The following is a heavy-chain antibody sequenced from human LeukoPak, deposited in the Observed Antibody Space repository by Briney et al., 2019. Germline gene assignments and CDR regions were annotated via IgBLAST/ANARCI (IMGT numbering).Heavy chain of an antibody. D-gene: IGHD1-26*01. CDR2: ISYDGSKK. Sequence: GRSLRLSCAASGFIFNNYVTHWVRQAPGKGLEWVAVISYDGSKKYYADSVKGRFTISRDNSKNALYLQMNSLRAEDTAVYYCARDGPLGELLGAFDIWGQGTMVTVSS. J-gene: IGHJ3*02. CDR3: ARDGPLGELLGAFDI. V-gene: IGHV3-30*14. CDR1: GFIFNNYV.